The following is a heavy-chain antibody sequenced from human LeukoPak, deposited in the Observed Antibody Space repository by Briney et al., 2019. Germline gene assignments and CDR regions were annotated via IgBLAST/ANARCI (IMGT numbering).Heavy chain of an antibody. CDR2: ISWNSGSI. Sequence: LGGSLRLSCAASGFTFDDYAMHWVGQAPGKGVEWVSGISWNSGSIDFADSVKGRFTISRNNAKNSLYLQMNSLRAEDTALYYCAKDIMSGWYVLDYWGQGTLVTVSS. V-gene: IGHV3-9*01. CDR3: AKDIMSGWYVLDY. D-gene: IGHD6-19*01. J-gene: IGHJ4*02. CDR1: GFTFDDYA.